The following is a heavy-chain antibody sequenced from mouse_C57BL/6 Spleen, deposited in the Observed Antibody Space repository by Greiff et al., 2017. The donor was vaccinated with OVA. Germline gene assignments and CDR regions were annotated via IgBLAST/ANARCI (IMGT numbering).Heavy chain of an antibody. CDR1: GFTFSSYA. V-gene: IGHV5-4*03. D-gene: IGHD2-4*01. J-gene: IGHJ3*01. CDR2: ISDGGSYT. Sequence: EVMLVESGGGLVKPGGSLKLSCAASGFTFSSYAMSWVRQTPEKRLEWVATISDGGSYTYYPDNVKGRFTISRDNAKNNLYLQMSHLKSEDTAMYYCARGEDYDGGAWFAYWGQGTLVTVSA. CDR3: ARGEDYDGGAWFAY.